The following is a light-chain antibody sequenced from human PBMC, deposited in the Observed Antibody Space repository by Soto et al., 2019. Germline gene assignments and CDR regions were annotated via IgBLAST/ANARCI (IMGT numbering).Light chain of an antibody. CDR1: SSDVGSYDL. CDR2: DVI. J-gene: IGLJ3*02. CDR3: CSYAGSSTSWV. Sequence: QSVLTQPASVSGSPGQSITISCTGISSDVGSYDLVSWYQQHPGKAPKLMIYDVIKRPSGVSNRFSGSQSGNTASLTISGLQAEDEADYYCCSYAGSSTSWVFGGGTKLTVL. V-gene: IGLV2-23*02.